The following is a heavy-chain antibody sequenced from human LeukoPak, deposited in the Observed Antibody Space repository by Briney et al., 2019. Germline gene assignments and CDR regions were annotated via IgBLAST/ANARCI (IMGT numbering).Heavy chain of an antibody. V-gene: IGHV3-9*03. CDR1: GFTFVDYA. CDR2: ISWSSGSI. CDR3: AKDMHSSSPAGASDI. D-gene: IGHD6-6*01. Sequence: GGALRLSCAASGFTFVDYAMHLVRQAPGKGLEWVSGISWSSGSIGYAGSVKGRFTISRDHVKNSLYLQMNSLRAEDMALYYCAKDMHSSSPAGASDIWGQGTMVTVSS. J-gene: IGHJ3*02.